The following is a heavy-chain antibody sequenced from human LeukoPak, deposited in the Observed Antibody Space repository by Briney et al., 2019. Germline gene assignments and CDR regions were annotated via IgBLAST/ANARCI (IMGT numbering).Heavy chain of an antibody. CDR2: ISSSSSTI. D-gene: IGHD5-18*01. CDR1: GFTFSSYS. Sequence: GGSLRLSCAASGFTFSSYSMNWVRQAPGKGLEWVSYISSSSSTIYYADSVKGRFTISRDNAKNSLYLQMNSLRAEDTAVYYYARSPYSYGYGGRYYYYYMDVWGKGTTVTVSS. J-gene: IGHJ6*03. V-gene: IGHV3-48*01. CDR3: ARSPYSYGYGGRYYYYYMDV.